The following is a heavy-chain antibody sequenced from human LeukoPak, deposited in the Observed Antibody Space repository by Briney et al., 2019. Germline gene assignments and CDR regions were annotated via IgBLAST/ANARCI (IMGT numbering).Heavy chain of an antibody. CDR2: IYPGDSDT. D-gene: IGHD3-16*02. Sequence: GESLKISCKGSGYSFTSYWIGWVRQMPGKGLEWMGIIYPGDSDTGYSPSFQGQVTISADKSISTAYLQWSSLRASDTAMYYCARRRSDRGYDYVWGSYRSAYYFDYWGQGTLVTVSS. CDR3: ARRRSDRGYDYVWGSYRSAYYFDY. CDR1: GYSFTSYW. V-gene: IGHV5-51*01. J-gene: IGHJ4*02.